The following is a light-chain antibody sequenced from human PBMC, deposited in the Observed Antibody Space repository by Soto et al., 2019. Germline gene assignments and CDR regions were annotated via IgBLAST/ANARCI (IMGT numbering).Light chain of an antibody. CDR2: ATS. CDR1: QTVNSAY. Sequence: EIVLTQSPAALSLSPGERATLSWRASQTVNSAYLAWFQQRPGQAPRLLIFATSRRATDIPDRFSGSGSGTDFTLAIRRLDPEDLSAYYCPHFRYSPRTFGRGTKVDIK. J-gene: IGKJ1*01. V-gene: IGKV3-20*01. CDR3: PHFRYSPRT.